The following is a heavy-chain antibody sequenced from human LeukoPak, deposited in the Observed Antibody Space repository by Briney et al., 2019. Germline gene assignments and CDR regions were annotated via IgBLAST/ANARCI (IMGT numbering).Heavy chain of an antibody. D-gene: IGHD5-18*01. CDR2: ISYDGRSK. V-gene: IGHV3-30*04. Sequence: PGGSLRLSCAASGFAFSTYPMHWVRQAPGKGLEWVTLISYDGRSKDYAGSVKGRFTISRVNSKNTLYLQMNSLRAEDTAVYYCATLGGYNYGVDYWGQGTLVTVSS. CDR1: GFAFSTYP. CDR3: ATLGGYNYGVDY. J-gene: IGHJ4*02.